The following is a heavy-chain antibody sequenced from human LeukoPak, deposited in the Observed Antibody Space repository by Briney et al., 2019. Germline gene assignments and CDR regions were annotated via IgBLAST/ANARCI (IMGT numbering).Heavy chain of an antibody. D-gene: IGHD3-22*01. CDR1: GGSFSGYY. CDR3: ARDSSGYYGEFDY. J-gene: IGHJ4*02. Sequence: PSETLSLTCAVYGGSFSGYYWSWIRQPPGKGLEWIGEINHSGSTNYNPSLKSRVTISVDTSKNQFSLKLSSVTAADTAVYYCARDSSGYYGEFDYWGQGTLVTVSS. V-gene: IGHV4-34*01. CDR2: INHSGST.